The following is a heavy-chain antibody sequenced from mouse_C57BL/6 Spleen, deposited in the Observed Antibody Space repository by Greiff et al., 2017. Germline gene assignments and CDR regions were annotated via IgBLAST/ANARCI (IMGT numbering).Heavy chain of an antibody. Sequence: QVQLQQSGAELAKPGASVKLSCKASGYTFTSYWMHWVKQRPGQGLEWIGYINPSSGYTKYNQKFKDKATLTADKSSSTAYMQLSSLTYEDSAVYYCARENYYGSSYEGYYAMDYWGQGTSVTVSS. CDR3: ARENYYGSSYEGYYAMDY. CDR1: GYTFTSYW. D-gene: IGHD1-1*01. V-gene: IGHV1-7*01. J-gene: IGHJ4*01. CDR2: INPSSGYT.